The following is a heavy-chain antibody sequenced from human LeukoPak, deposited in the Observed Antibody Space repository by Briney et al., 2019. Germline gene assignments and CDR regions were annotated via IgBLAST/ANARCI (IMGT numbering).Heavy chain of an antibody. CDR3: ARRRSGSYIDY. Sequence: GGSLKISCKGSGYIFTSYWIGWVRQMPGKGLEWRGIIYPSDSETRYSPSFQGQVTISVDKSISTAYLQWSSLKASDTAMYYCARRRSGSYIDYWGQGTLVTVSS. J-gene: IGHJ4*02. CDR2: IYPSDSET. V-gene: IGHV5-51*01. CDR1: GYIFTSYW. D-gene: IGHD1-26*01.